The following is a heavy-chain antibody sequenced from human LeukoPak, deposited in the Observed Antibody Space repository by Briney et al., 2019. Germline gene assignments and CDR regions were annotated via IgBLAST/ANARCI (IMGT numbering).Heavy chain of an antibody. CDR3: ARGGPYCSGGSCYWTD. J-gene: IGHJ4*02. CDR2: INHSGST. V-gene: IGHV4-34*01. Sequence: SETLSLTCTVYGGSFSGYYWSWIRQPPGKGLEWNGEINHSGSTNYNPSLKSRVTISVDTSKNQFSLKLSSVTAADTAVYYCARGGPYCSGGSCYWTDWGQGTLVTVSS. D-gene: IGHD2-15*01. CDR1: GGSFSGYY.